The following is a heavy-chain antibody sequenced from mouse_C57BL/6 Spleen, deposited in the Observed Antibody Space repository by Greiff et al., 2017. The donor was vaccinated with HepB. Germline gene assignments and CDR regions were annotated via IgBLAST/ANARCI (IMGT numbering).Heavy chain of an antibody. CDR3: ARQAYYGSSLFDY. Sequence: EVKLMESGGDLVKPGGSLKLSCAASGFTFSSYGMSWVRQTPDKRLEWVATISSGGSYTYYPDSVKGRFTISRDNAKNTLYLQMSSLKSEDTAMYYCARQAYYGSSLFDYWGQGTTLTVSS. D-gene: IGHD1-1*01. V-gene: IGHV5-6*01. CDR1: GFTFSSYG. J-gene: IGHJ2*01. CDR2: ISSGGSYT.